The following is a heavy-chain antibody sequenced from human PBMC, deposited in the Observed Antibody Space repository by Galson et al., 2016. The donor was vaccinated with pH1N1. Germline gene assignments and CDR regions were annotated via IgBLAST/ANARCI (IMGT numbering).Heavy chain of an antibody. D-gene: IGHD3-22*01. CDR1: GYAFTGQY. CDR3: ARGAVDGDDWLFFDY. V-gene: IGHV1-2*02. CDR2: INPRSGYT. Sequence: SVKVSCKASGYAFTGQYMHWVRQAPGQGLEWMGWINPRSGYTFYSQNFQGRVTMTTDTSINTAYMEMGRLKFDDSAVYYCARGAVDGDDWLFFDYWGQGALVTVSS. J-gene: IGHJ4*02.